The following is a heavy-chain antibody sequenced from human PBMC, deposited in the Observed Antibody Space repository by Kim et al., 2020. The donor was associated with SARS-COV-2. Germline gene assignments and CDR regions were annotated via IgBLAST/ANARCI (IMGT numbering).Heavy chain of an antibody. V-gene: IGHV3-21*01. Sequence: YADSVKGRFTISRDNAKNSLYLQMNSLRAEDTAVYYCARETWEPAHGMDVWGQGTTVTVSS. CDR3: ARETWEPAHGMDV. D-gene: IGHD1-26*01. J-gene: IGHJ6*02.